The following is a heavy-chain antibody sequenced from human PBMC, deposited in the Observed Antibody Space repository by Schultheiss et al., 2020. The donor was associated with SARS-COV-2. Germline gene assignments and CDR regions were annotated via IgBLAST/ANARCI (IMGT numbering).Heavy chain of an antibody. D-gene: IGHD3-9*01. CDR3: ARDRGILNYYYYGMDV. CDR1: GGSISSSNW. J-gene: IGHJ6*02. CDR2: IYHSGST. V-gene: IGHV4-4*02. Sequence: SETLSLTCTVSGGSISSSNWWSWVRQPPGKGLEWIGEIYHSGSTNYNPSLKSRVTISVDKSKNQFSLKLSSVTAADTAVYYCARDRGILNYYYYGMDVWGQGTTVTVSS.